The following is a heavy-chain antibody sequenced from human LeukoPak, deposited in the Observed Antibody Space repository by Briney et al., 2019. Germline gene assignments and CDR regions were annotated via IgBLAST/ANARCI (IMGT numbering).Heavy chain of an antibody. V-gene: IGHV3-7*01. D-gene: IGHD6-19*01. Sequence: GGSLRLSCAASGFTFSSYWMSWVRHAPGKGLEWVANIKQDGSEKYYVDSVKGRFTISRDNAKNSLYLQMNSLRDEDTAVYYCARDLYKWVQQWLVRDYFDYWGQGTLVTVSS. J-gene: IGHJ4*02. CDR3: ARDLYKWVQQWLVRDYFDY. CDR2: IKQDGSEK. CDR1: GFTFSSYW.